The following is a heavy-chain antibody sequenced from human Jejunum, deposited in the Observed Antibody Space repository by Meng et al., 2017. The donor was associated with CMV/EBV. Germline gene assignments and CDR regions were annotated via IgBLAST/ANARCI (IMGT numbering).Heavy chain of an antibody. CDR2: ITSSGNSP. CDR1: GFSFSNSA. CDR3: AKGPSGNRYYFDY. V-gene: IGHV3-23*01. J-gene: IGHJ4*02. D-gene: IGHD1-26*01. Sequence: AASGFSFSNSAMAWVRQAPGKGLEWVSGITSSGNSPFYADSVKGRFTISRDNSNNTLYLQMNSLRVEDTAVYYCAKGPSGNRYYFDYWGQGTLVTVSS.